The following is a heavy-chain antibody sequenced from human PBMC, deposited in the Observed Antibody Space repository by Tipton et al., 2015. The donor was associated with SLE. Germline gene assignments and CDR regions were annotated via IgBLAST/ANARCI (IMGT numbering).Heavy chain of an antibody. Sequence: TLSLTCTVSGGSISSSSYCWGWIRQPPGKGLEWIGSIYYSGSTYYNPSLKSRLTISVDTSKNQLSLKLSSVTAADTAVYYCASKISVTTDYWGQGTLVTVSS. CDR3: ASKISVTTDY. CDR2: IYYSGST. J-gene: IGHJ4*02. V-gene: IGHV4-39*07. D-gene: IGHD4-17*01. CDR1: GGSISSSSYC.